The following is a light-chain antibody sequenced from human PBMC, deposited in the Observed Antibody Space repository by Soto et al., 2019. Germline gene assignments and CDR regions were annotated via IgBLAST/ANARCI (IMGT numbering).Light chain of an antibody. CDR3: QQYNSYSYT. CDR1: QSISSW. Sequence: DIQMTQSPSTLSASVGDRVTITCRASQSISSWLAWYQQKPGKAPKLLIYDASILESGVPSRFSGSGSGTEFTLTISSLQPDDFATYYCQQYNSYSYTFGQGTNLEI. J-gene: IGKJ2*01. V-gene: IGKV1-5*01. CDR2: DAS.